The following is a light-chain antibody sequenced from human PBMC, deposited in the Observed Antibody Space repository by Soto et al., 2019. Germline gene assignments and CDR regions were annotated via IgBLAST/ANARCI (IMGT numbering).Light chain of an antibody. CDR1: QAISSW. CDR3: QQANSFPLT. Sequence: DIQMTQSPSFVSASVGDRVTITCRASQAISSWLAWYQQKPGKPPKPLIYTASSLQTGVPSRFSGSGSGTDFTLTINSLQPEDFATYYCQQANSFPLTFGGGTKVDIK. V-gene: IGKV1D-12*01. CDR2: TAS. J-gene: IGKJ4*01.